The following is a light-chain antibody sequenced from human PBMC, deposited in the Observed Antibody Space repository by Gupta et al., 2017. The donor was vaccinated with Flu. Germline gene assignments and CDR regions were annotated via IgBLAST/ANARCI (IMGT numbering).Light chain of an antibody. CDR3: RQHGTWPPYT. CDR1: ESISKY. Sequence: ATLSLSPGKSATLSCRASESISKYLAWYQQKPGQNPRLLIFDAFKRATGVPFRFSGSGCGTDFTLTINSREPEEFAVYYCRQHGTWPPYTFGQGTKVEIK. V-gene: IGKV3-11*01. CDR2: DAF. J-gene: IGKJ2*01.